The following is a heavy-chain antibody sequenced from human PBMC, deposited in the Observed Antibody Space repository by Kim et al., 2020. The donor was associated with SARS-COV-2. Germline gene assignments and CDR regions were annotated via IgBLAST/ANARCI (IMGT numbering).Heavy chain of an antibody. D-gene: IGHD3-10*01. CDR3: AREVSRDGSGIYLDN. CDR2: INPNSGDT. V-gene: IGHV1-2*06. Sequence: ASVKVSCKASGYTFTGYYMHWVRQAPGQGLEWMGRINPNSGDTNYAQKFQGRVTMTRDTSITTAYMDLSRLTSDDTAVYYCAREVSRDGSGIYLDNWGQGTLVTVSS. CDR1: GYTFTGYY. J-gene: IGHJ4*02.